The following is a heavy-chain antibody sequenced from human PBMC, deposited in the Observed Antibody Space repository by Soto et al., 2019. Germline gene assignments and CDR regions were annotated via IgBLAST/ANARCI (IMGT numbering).Heavy chain of an antibody. CDR1: GFKFTDYG. J-gene: IGHJ4*02. Sequence: SGGGVVQPGRSLRLSCVASGFKFTDYGLNWVRQTPGKGLEWVAISWFDGSIAYYAESVKGRFTISRDDSRNTVYLHMNSLRGEDTAMYYCARDGARIDSSGKFDYWGQGTQVTVSS. CDR2: SWFDGSIA. V-gene: IGHV3-33*01. D-gene: IGHD3-22*01. CDR3: ARDGARIDSSGKFDY.